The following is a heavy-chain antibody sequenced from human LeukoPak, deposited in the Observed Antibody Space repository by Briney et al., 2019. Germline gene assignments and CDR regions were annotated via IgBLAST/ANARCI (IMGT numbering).Heavy chain of an antibody. D-gene: IGHD3-16*01. V-gene: IGHV1-69*13. J-gene: IGHJ5*02. CDR1: GGTFSSYA. CDR3: ARVGPPGTRRYNWFDP. CDR2: IIPIFGTA. Sequence: ASVKVSCKXSGGTFSSYAISWVRQAPGQGLEWMGRIIPIFGTANYAQKFQGRVTITADESTSTAYMELSSLRSEDTAVYYCARVGPPGTRRYNWFDPWGQGTLVTVSS.